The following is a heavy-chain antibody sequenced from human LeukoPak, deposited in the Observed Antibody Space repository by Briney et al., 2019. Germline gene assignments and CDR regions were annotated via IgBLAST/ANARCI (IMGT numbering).Heavy chain of an antibody. CDR3: ARGGGSYYVGYYYYGMDV. V-gene: IGHV3-7*03. CDR2: IKQDGSEK. D-gene: IGHD1-26*01. J-gene: IGHJ6*02. CDR1: GFTFSSYS. Sequence: GGSLRLSCAASGFTFSSYSMNWIRQAPGKGLEWVANIKQDGSEKYYVDSVKGRFTISRDNAKNSLYLQMNSLRAEDSAVYYCARGGGSYYVGYYYYGMDVWGQGTTVTVSS.